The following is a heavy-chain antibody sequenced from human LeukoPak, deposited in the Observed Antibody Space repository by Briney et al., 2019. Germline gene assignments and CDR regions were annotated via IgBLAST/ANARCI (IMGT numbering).Heavy chain of an antibody. Sequence: GASVKVSCKVSGYTITELSMHWVRQAPGKGLEWMGGFDPEDGETIYARKFQGRVTMTEDTSTDTAYMELSSLRSEDTAVYYCATGRGSGYLYDDYWGQGTLVTVSS. CDR3: ATGRGSGYLYDDY. D-gene: IGHD3-22*01. V-gene: IGHV1-24*01. CDR1: GYTITELS. CDR2: FDPEDGET. J-gene: IGHJ4*02.